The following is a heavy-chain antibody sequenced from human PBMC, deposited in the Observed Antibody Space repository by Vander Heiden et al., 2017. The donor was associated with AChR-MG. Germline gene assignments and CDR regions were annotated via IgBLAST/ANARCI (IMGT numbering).Heavy chain of an antibody. V-gene: IGHV3-13*01. D-gene: IGHD1-26*01. CDR3: ARRTPTGSIDY. CDR1: GFTFSTYD. J-gene: IGHJ4*02. Sequence: EVQLLASGGGLVQPGGSLRLSCAASGFTFSTYDMHWVRQGTGKGLEWVSAIGTAGDTYYPGSVKGRFTISRENDKNSLYLQMNSLRAGDTAVYYCARRTPTGSIDYWGQGTLVTVSS. CDR2: IGTAGDT.